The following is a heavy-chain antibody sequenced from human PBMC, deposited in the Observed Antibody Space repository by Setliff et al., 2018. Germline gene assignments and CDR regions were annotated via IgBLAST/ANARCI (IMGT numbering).Heavy chain of an antibody. CDR1: GLTFRTYG. Sequence: AGGSLGLSCAASGLTFRTYGMSWVRQAPGKGLEWVSVISHNGDTTYYADSVKGRFTISRDDSKNILYLQMNSLRAEDTAVYYCAKVRRPLEVEPRAMFGFDSWGQGTLVTVSS. CDR2: ISHNGDTT. D-gene: IGHD2-2*01. J-gene: IGHJ4*02. CDR3: AKVRRPLEVEPRAMFGFDS. V-gene: IGHV3-23*01.